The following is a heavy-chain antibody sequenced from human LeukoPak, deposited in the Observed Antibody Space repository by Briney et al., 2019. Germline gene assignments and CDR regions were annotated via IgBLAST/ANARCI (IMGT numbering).Heavy chain of an antibody. J-gene: IGHJ4*02. V-gene: IGHV3-74*01. D-gene: IGHD2-21*02. CDR3: GRDERGTYCGGDCDCGY. CDR2: INSDGSST. CDR1: GFTLSNYW. Sequence: PGGSLRLPCAASGFTLSNYWMHWVRQVPGKGLVWVSRINSDGSSTTYADSVKGRFTISRDNAKNTLYLQMNSLRAEDTAVYYCGRDERGTYCGGDCDCGYWGQGSLVTVSS.